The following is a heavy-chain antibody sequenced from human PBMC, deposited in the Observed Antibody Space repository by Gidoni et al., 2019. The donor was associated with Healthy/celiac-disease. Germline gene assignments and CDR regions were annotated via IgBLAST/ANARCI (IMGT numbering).Heavy chain of an antibody. V-gene: IGHV4-59*01. D-gene: IGHD3-16*01. CDR3: AREQMITFGGVIHNNWFDP. CDR1: GGSISSYY. J-gene: IGHJ5*02. CDR2: IYYSGST. Sequence: QVQLQESGPGLVKHSETLSLTCTVSGGSISSYYWSWIRQPPGKGLEWIGYIYYSGSTNYNPSLKSRVTISVDTSKNQFSLKLSSVTAADTAVYYCAREQMITFGGVIHNNWFDPWGQGTLVTVSS.